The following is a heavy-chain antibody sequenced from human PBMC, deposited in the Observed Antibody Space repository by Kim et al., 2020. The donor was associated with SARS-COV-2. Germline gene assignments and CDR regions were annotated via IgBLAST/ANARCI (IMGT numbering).Heavy chain of an antibody. CDR2: IWYDGSNK. CDR1: GFTFSSYG. Sequence: GGSLRLSCAASGFTFSSYGMHWVRQAPGKGLEWVAVIWYDGSNKYYADSVKGRFTISRDNSKNTLYLQMNSLRAEDTAVYYCARANDYDFWSGYYANHPDSYYYYGMDVWGQGTTVTVSS. J-gene: IGHJ6*02. CDR3: ARANDYDFWSGYYANHPDSYYYYGMDV. D-gene: IGHD3-3*01. V-gene: IGHV3-33*01.